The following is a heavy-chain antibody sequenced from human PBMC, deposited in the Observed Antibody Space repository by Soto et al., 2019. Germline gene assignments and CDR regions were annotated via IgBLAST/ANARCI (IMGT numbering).Heavy chain of an antibody. J-gene: IGHJ4*02. Sequence: SETLSLTCTVSGGSISSYYWRWIRQPPGKGLEWIWYIYYSGSTNYNPSLKSRVTISVDTSKIQFSLKLSSVTAADTAVYYCARDRFYYDSSGLRYFDYWGQGTLLTVSS. D-gene: IGHD3-22*01. CDR1: GGSISSYY. CDR2: IYYSGST. CDR3: ARDRFYYDSSGLRYFDY. V-gene: IGHV4-59*01.